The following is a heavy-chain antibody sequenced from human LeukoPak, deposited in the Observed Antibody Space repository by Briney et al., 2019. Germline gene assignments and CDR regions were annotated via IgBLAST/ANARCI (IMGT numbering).Heavy chain of an antibody. CDR1: GFTVSHNS. CDR2: IYSGGST. Sequence: PGGSLRLSCAASGFTVSHNSMWWGRPALGKGLGWVSVIYSGGSTQYADSVRGRFTISRDNSKTTVFLQMNTLRTEDTAVYYCARDPAMDVWGKGTTVTVSS. J-gene: IGHJ6*03. CDR3: ARDPAMDV. V-gene: IGHV3-53*01.